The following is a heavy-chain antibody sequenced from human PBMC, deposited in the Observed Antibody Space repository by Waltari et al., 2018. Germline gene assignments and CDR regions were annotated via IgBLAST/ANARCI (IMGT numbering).Heavy chain of an antibody. Sequence: QITLKESGPTLVKPTQTLTLTCTFSGFSLSTSGVGVGWIRQPPGKALEWLALIYWNDDKRYSPSLKSRPTIAKDTSKNQVVPTMTNMDPVGTATYYCAPRACGGYCSSPPPFDYWGQGTLVTVSS. CDR3: APRACGGYCSSPPPFDY. J-gene: IGHJ4*02. CDR1: GFSLSTSGVG. V-gene: IGHV2-5*01. D-gene: IGHD2-21*01. CDR2: IYWNDDK.